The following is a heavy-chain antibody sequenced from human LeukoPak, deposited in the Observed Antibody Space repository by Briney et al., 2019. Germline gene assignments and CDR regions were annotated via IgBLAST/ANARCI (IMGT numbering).Heavy chain of an antibody. J-gene: IGHJ6*02. Sequence: SETLSLTCTVSGGSISTYYWSWIRQPPGKGLEWIGYIYYSGSTNYNPSLKSRVTISVDTSKNQFSLKLISVTAADTAVYYCARDDSGSYHQLGVWGQGTTVTVSS. CDR3: ARDDSGSYHQLGV. V-gene: IGHV4-59*01. CDR1: GGSISTYY. D-gene: IGHD1-26*01. CDR2: IYYSGST.